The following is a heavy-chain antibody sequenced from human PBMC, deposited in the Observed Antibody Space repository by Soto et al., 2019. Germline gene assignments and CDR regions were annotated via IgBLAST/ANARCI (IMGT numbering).Heavy chain of an antibody. J-gene: IGHJ6*02. Sequence: SQTLSLTCAISGDSVSANSAAWNWIRQSPSRGLEWLGRTYYRSKWNYDYAESVKSRMTITPDTSNNQFSLQLNSVTPEDTAVYYCVRQPLATMARYGMDVWGQGTTVTVSS. V-gene: IGHV6-1*01. CDR2: TYYRSKWNY. D-gene: IGHD6-6*01. CDR1: GDSVSANSAA. CDR3: VRQPLATMARYGMDV.